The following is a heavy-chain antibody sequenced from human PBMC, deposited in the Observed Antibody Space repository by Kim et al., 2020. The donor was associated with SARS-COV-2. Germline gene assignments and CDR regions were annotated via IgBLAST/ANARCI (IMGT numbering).Heavy chain of an antibody. D-gene: IGHD3-10*01. Sequence: GGSLRLSCAASGFTFSSYSMNWVRQAPGKGLEWVSSISSSSSYIYYADSVKGRFTISRDNAKNSLYLQMNSLRAEDTAVYYCARGIGVRGNWFDPWGQGTLVTVSS. CDR3: ARGIGVRGNWFDP. CDR2: ISSSSSYI. CDR1: GFTFSSYS. V-gene: IGHV3-21*01. J-gene: IGHJ5*02.